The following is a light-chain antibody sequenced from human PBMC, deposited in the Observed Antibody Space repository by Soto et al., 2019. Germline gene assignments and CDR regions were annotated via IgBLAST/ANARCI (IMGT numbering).Light chain of an antibody. V-gene: IGKV3-20*01. CDR2: GAS. CDR3: QQYGSSPIT. J-gene: IGKJ5*01. Sequence: EIVLTQSPGTLSLSPGERATLSCRASQSVSSSYLAWYQQKPGQAPMLLIYGASSRATGIPDRFSGSGSGIDFNLTISRLEPEDFAVYYCQQYGSSPITFGQGTRLEIK. CDR1: QSVSSSY.